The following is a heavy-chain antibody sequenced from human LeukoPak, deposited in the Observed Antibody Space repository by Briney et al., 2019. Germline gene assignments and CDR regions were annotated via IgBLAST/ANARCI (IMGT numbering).Heavy chain of an antibody. V-gene: IGHV4-31*03. J-gene: IGHJ4*02. D-gene: IGHD3-16*01. Sequence: SETLSLTCTVSGGSISSGGYYWSWIRQHPGKGLEWIGYIYYSGSTYYNPSLKSRVTISVDTSKNQFSLKLSSVTAADTAVYYCARGPSVDALLGYWGQGTLVTVSS. CDR3: ARGPSVDALLGY. CDR1: GGSISSGGYY. CDR2: IYYSGST.